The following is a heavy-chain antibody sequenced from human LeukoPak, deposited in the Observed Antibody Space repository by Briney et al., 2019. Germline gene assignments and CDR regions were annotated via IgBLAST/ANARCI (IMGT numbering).Heavy chain of an antibody. Sequence: KPSETLSLTCAVYGGSFSGYYWSWIRQPPGKGLEWIGEINHSGSTNYNPSLKSRVTISVDTSKNQFSLKLSSVTAADTAVYYCARVVVNYDAFDIWGQGTMVTVSS. CDR3: ARVVVNYDAFDI. CDR1: GGSFSGYY. J-gene: IGHJ3*02. CDR2: INHSGST. V-gene: IGHV4-34*01. D-gene: IGHD3-22*01.